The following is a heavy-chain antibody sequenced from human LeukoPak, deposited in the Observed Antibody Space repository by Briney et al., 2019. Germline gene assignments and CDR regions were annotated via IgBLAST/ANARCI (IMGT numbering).Heavy chain of an antibody. CDR3: AGGYCSSTSCSEDWFDP. V-gene: IGHV1-18*01. CDR2: IGAYNGNT. Sequence: GASVKVSCKASGYTFTSYGISWVRQAPGQGLEWMGWIGAYNGNTNYAQKLQGRVTMTTDTSTSTAYMELRSLRSDDTAVYYCAGGYCSSTSCSEDWFDPWGQGTLVTVSS. J-gene: IGHJ5*02. D-gene: IGHD2-2*01. CDR1: GYTFTSYG.